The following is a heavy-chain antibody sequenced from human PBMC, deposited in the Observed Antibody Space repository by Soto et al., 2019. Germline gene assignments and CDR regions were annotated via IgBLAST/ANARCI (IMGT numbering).Heavy chain of an antibody. J-gene: IGHJ6*02. Sequence: PSETLSLTCAVYGGSFSGYYWSWIRQPPGKGLEWIGEINHSGSTNYNPSLKSRVTISVDTSKNQFSLKLSSVTAADTAVYYCARGRGWLRYFDWPGSVSSYGMDVWGQGTTVTVSS. CDR2: INHSGST. CDR3: ARGRGWLRYFDWPGSVSSYGMDV. V-gene: IGHV4-34*01. D-gene: IGHD3-9*01. CDR1: GGSFSGYY.